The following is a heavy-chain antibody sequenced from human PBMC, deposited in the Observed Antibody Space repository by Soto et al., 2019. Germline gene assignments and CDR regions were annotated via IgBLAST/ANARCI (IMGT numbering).Heavy chain of an antibody. CDR3: ARGSSTVGGRGEWFDP. D-gene: IGHD3-16*01. CDR1: GGSISSGGYY. J-gene: IGHJ5*02. CDR2: IYYSGST. Sequence: PSETLSLTCTVSGGSISSGGYYWSWIRQHPGKGLEWIGYIYYSGSTYYNPSLKSRVTISVDTSKNQFSLRLTSVTAADSAVYYCARGSSTVGGRGEWFDPWGQGTLVTVSS. V-gene: IGHV4-31*03.